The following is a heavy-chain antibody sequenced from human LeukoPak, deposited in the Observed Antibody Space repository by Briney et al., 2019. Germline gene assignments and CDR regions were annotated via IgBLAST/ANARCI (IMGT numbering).Heavy chain of an antibody. CDR1: GFAVSSNY. V-gene: IGHV3-66*01. CDR3: ARLSAGFH. D-gene: IGHD6-13*01. J-gene: IGHJ4*02. Sequence: GGSLRLSCAASGFAVSSNYMTWVRQAPGKGLEWVSHIYAAGNTFYADSVKGRFSISRDDSKNTLYLQMNSLRAEDTAVYYCARLSAGFHWGQGTLVTVSS. CDR2: IYAAGNT.